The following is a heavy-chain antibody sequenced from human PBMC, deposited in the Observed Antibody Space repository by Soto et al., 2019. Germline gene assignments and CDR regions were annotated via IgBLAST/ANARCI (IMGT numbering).Heavy chain of an antibody. D-gene: IGHD1-1*01. J-gene: IGHJ4*02. V-gene: IGHV4-30-2*03. CDR3: ASLSYEQLW. Sequence: SETLSLTCAVSRGPISGGGYSWSWIRQSPGKGLEWIGRIYYSGSTYYNPSFKSRVTISVDTSKNQFSLKLSSVTVADTAIYYCASLSYEQLWWGQGTLVTVSS. CDR1: RGPISGGGYS. CDR2: IYYSGST.